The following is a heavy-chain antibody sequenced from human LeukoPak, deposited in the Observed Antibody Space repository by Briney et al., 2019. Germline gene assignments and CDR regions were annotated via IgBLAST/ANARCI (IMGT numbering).Heavy chain of an antibody. J-gene: IGHJ5*02. CDR3: AGTYYDFGHNWFDP. D-gene: IGHD3-3*01. CDR2: IYTSGST. CDR1: GGSFSGYY. Sequence: SETLSLTCAVYGGSFSGYYWSWIRQPAGKGLEWIGRIYTSGSTNYNPSLKSRVTMSVDTSKNQFSLKLSSVTAADTAVYYCAGTYYDFGHNWFDPWGQGTLVTVSS. V-gene: IGHV4-59*10.